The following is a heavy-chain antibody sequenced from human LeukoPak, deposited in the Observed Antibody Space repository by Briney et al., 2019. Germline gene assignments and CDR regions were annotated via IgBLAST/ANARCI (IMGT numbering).Heavy chain of an antibody. J-gene: IGHJ4*02. V-gene: IGHV4-4*07. CDR2: IYTSGST. Sequence: ASETLSLTCTVSGGPISSYYWSWIRQPAGKGLEWIGRIYTSGSTNYNPSLKSRVTMSVGTSKNQFSLKLSSVTAADTAVYYCARNKGYCSSTSCSPFDYWGQGTLVTVSS. CDR1: GGPISSYY. CDR3: ARNKGYCSSTSCSPFDY. D-gene: IGHD2-2*01.